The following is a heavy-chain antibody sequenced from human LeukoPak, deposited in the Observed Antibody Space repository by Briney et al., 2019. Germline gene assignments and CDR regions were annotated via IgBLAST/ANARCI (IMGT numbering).Heavy chain of an antibody. V-gene: IGHV3-23*01. CDR3: AKPYCSSTSCYTGLYYYYGMDV. Sequence: GGSLRLSCALSGFTPTSYAMSWVRQAPGKELEWVSAISGSGGSTYYAESVKGRFTISKDNSKNTLYLQMNSLRAEATAVYYCAKPYCSSTSCYTGLYYYYGMDVWGQGTTVTVSS. J-gene: IGHJ6*02. CDR2: ISGSGGST. CDR1: GFTPTSYA. D-gene: IGHD2-2*02.